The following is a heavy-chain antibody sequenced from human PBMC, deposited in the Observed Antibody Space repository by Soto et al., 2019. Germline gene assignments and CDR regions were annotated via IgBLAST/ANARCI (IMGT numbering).Heavy chain of an antibody. CDR3: SRHTYGDPFHY. CDR1: GASISSDGYY. CDR2: IYDSGDT. V-gene: IGHV4-31*03. Sequence: QVQLQELGPGLVRPSQTLSLTCTVSGASISSDGYYWSWIRHHPGRGLEWIGYIYDSGDTHYNPSLRSRLTMSVDSSKTQFSLRLGSVSAADTAMYFCSRHTYGDPFHYWGRGTLVTVSS. J-gene: IGHJ4*02. D-gene: IGHD4-17*01.